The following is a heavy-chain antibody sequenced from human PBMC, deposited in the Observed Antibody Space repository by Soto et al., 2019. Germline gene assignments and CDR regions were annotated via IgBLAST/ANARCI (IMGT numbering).Heavy chain of an antibody. CDR1: GMSFDDYA. J-gene: IGHJ4*02. CDR3: AKDTAPGFYDANGHLDY. CDR2: INWDSGDI. V-gene: IGHV3-9*01. D-gene: IGHD2-8*01. Sequence: GVSLRLSCVVSGMSFDDYAMHWVRQVPGKGLEWVSGINWDSGDIGYADSVKGRFTISRDNAKNSLYLQMNSLKTEDTALYYCAKDTAPGFYDANGHLDYWGKGTPVIDSS.